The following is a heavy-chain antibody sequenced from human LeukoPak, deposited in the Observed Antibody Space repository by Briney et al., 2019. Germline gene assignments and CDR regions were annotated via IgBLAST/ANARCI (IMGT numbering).Heavy chain of an antibody. CDR2: IYYSGST. D-gene: IGHD3-10*01. J-gene: IGHJ4*02. CDR3: ARHGSGFDY. Sequence: SETLFLTCTVSGGSISSYYWSWIRQPPGKGLEWIGYIYYSGSTNYNPSLKSRVTISVDTSKNQFSLKLSSVTAADTAVYYCARHGSGFDYWGQGTLVTVSS. CDR1: GGSISSYY. V-gene: IGHV4-59*08.